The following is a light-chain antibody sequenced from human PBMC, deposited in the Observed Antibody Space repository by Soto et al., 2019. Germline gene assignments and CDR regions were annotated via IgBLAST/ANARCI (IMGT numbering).Light chain of an antibody. CDR2: EVS. CDR3: CSYGGSRAV. V-gene: IGLV2-23*02. J-gene: IGLJ7*01. CDR1: SSGVGSHNL. Sequence: QSVLTQPASVSGSPGQSITISCTGTSSGVGSHNLVSWYQQHPGQAPKLMIYEVSKRPLGVSARFSASKSRNAASLPISGLRATDEADYYCCSYGGSRAVFGGGTQFTVL.